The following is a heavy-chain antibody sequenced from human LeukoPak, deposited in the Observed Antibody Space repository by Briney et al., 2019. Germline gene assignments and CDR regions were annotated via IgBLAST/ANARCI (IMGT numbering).Heavy chain of an antibody. V-gene: IGHV3-64D*06. J-gene: IGHJ4*02. CDR2: ITSNGGST. Sequence: GGSLRLSCSASGFTFSSYAMHWVRQAPGTGLEYVSAITSNGGSTYYADSVKGRFTISRDNSKNTLYLQMSSLRAEDTAVYYCHVLGYCSSTSCYVPRHFDYWGQGTLVTVSS. CDR1: GFTFSSYA. CDR3: HVLGYCSSTSCYVPRHFDY. D-gene: IGHD2-2*01.